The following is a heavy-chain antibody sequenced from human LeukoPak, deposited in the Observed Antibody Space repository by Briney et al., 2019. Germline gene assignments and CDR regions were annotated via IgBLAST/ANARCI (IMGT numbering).Heavy chain of an antibody. CDR1: GDSVSSNSAT. CDR2: TYYRSKWYN. J-gene: IGHJ4*02. D-gene: IGHD1-1*01. V-gene: IGHV6-1*01. Sequence: SQTLSLTCALSGDSVSSNSATWSWVRQSPSRGLEWLGRTYYRSKWYNDYAVSMRSRITIHPDTSKNQFSLQLNSVSPEDTAVYYCARGRNWSFDYWGQGTLVTVSS. CDR3: ARGRNWSFDY.